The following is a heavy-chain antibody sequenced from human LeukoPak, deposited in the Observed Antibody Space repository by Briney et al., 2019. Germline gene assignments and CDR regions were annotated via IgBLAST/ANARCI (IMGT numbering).Heavy chain of an antibody. V-gene: IGHV3-7*01. CDR3: ARPHYGFYSY. J-gene: IGHJ4*02. CDR1: GFTFEDYG. CDR2: IKQDGSEK. Sequence: GGSLRLSCAASGFTFEDYGMSWVRQAPGKGLEWVANIKQDGSEKYYVDSVKGRFTISRDNAKNSLYLQMNSLRAEDTAVYYCARPHYGFYSYWGQGTLVTVSS. D-gene: IGHD4-17*01.